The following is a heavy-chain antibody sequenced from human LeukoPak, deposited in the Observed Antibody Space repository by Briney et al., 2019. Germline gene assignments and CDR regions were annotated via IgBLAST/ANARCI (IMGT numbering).Heavy chain of an antibody. Sequence: SETLSLTCVVSGGSISSTSYYWGWIRQPPGKGLEWIGSIYYSGSTYYSPSLKSRVTISVDTSKNQFSLKLSSVTAADTAVYYCARLLRVGYCSTTTCNWFDPWGQGTLVTVSS. J-gene: IGHJ5*02. V-gene: IGHV4-39*07. CDR3: ARLLRVGYCSTTTCNWFDP. D-gene: IGHD2-2*03. CDR2: IYYSGST. CDR1: GGSISSTSYY.